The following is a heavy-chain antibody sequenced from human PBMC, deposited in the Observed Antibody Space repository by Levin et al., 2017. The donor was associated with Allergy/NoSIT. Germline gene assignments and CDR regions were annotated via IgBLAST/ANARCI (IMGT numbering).Heavy chain of an antibody. V-gene: IGHV3-11*05. CDR1: GFTFSDYY. Sequence: GGSLRLSCAASGFTFSDYYMSWIRQAPGKGLEWVSYISSSSSYTNYADSVKGRFTISRDNAKNSLYLQMNSLRAEDTAVYYCARDQPYYDILTGYFDYYYYMDVWGKGTTVTVSS. D-gene: IGHD3-9*01. CDR3: ARDQPYYDILTGYFDYYYYMDV. J-gene: IGHJ6*03. CDR2: ISSSSSYT.